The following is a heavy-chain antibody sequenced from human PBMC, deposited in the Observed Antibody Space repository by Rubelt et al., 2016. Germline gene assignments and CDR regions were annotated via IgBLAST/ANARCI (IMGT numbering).Heavy chain of an antibody. CDR1: GGTFSSYA. CDR3: ARDSADFGDGDDY. Sequence: QVQLIQSGAAVRKPGSSVMISCKASGGTFSSYAINWVRQAPGQGLEWMGGIIPSLGIPTSAQKIQGRVTSTAETSTTTAYVGLSSLTSEDTAVYYCARDSADFGDGDDYWGQGTLVTVS. V-gene: IGHV1-69*10. J-gene: IGHJ4*02. CDR2: IIPSLGIP. D-gene: IGHD2-21*01.